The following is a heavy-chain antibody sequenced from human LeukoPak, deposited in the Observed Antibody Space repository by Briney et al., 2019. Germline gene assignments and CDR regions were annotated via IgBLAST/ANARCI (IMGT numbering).Heavy chain of an antibody. J-gene: IGHJ3*02. Sequence: PGGSLRLSCAASGFTFSDYYMTWIRQAPGKGLEWASYISSSGSTIYYADSVKGRFTISRDNAKNSLYLQMNSLRAEDTAVYYCARRVVTAIRDAFDIWGQGTMVTVSS. CDR3: ARRVVTAIRDAFDI. CDR1: GFTFSDYY. CDR2: ISSSGSTI. D-gene: IGHD2-21*02. V-gene: IGHV3-11*01.